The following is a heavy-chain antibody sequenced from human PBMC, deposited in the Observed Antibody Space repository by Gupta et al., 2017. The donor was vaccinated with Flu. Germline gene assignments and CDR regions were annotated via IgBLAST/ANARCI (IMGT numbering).Heavy chain of an antibody. CDR2: ISPKNGGT. J-gene: IGHJ4*02. CDR3: ARVHSQYSGSLLL. V-gene: IGHV1-2*02. Sequence: RQAPGQGLEWMGWISPKNGGTKYAQKFQGRITMTRDTSITTAYMELSSLRSDDTAVYYCARVHSQYSGSLLLWGQGTLVTVSS. D-gene: IGHD1-26*01.